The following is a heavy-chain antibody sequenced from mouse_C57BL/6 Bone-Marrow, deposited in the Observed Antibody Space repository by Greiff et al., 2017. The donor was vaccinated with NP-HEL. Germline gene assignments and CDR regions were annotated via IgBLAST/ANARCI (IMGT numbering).Heavy chain of an antibody. CDR1: GYTFTEYT. J-gene: IGHJ3*01. CDR2: FYPGSGSI. Sequence: QVQLQQSGAELVKPGASVKLSCKASGYTFTEYTIHWVKQRSGQGLEWIGWFYPGSGSIKYNEKFKDKATLTTDKSSSTVYMELSRLKSEDSAIYFCERHKRGAYYSNYAWFAYWGQGTLVTVSA. V-gene: IGHV1-62-2*01. D-gene: IGHD2-5*01. CDR3: ERHKRGAYYSNYAWFAY.